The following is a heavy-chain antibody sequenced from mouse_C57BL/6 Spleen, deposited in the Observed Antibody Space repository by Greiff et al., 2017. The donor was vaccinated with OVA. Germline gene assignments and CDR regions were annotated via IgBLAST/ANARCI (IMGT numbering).Heavy chain of an antibody. D-gene: IGHD1-1*01. CDR3: ARYYYGSSYHGYFDV. Sequence: DVKLQESGPGLAKPSQTLSLTCSVTGYSITSDYWNWIRKFPGNKLEYMGYISYSGSTYYNPSLKSRISITRDTSKNQYYLQLNSVTTEDTATYYCARYYYGSSYHGYFDVWGTGTTVTVSS. J-gene: IGHJ1*03. V-gene: IGHV3-8*01. CDR1: GYSITSDY. CDR2: ISYSGST.